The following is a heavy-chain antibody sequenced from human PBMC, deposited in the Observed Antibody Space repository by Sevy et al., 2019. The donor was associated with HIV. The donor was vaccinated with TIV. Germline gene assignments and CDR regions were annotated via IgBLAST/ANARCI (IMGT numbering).Heavy chain of an antibody. CDR3: SKKMGGGSGMAFLIDY. Sequence: GGSLRLSCAASGFIFSSFAMGWVRQGPRKGLEWISVISASGDYTYYADSVKGRFTISRDNSKNTLFLQMNSLRAEDTAMFYCSKKMGGGSGMAFLIDYWGQGTLVTVSS. J-gene: IGHJ4*02. V-gene: IGHV3-23*01. CDR1: GFIFSSFA. D-gene: IGHD1-20*01. CDR2: ISASGDYT.